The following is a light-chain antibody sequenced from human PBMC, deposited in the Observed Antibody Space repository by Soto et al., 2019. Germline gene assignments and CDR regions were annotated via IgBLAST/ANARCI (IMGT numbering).Light chain of an antibody. CDR2: GAS. CDR1: QSVSSTY. V-gene: IGKV3-20*01. Sequence: EIVLTQSPGTLSLSPGERATLSCRASQSVSSTYLAWYQHKLGQAPRLVIYGASSKASGIPDRFSGSGSGTDFTLTISRLEPEDFAVYYYQQYGSLPRSFGQETKVDIK. CDR3: QQYGSLPRS. J-gene: IGKJ1*01.